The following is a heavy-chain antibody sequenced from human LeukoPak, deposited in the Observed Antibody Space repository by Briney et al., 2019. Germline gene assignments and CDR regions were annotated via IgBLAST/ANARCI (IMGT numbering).Heavy chain of an antibody. CDR1: GYTFTGYY. CDR2: INLNTGVT. CDR3: ARSYCGGDCYLTIDY. D-gene: IGHD2-21*02. J-gene: IGHJ4*02. Sequence: ASVKVSCKASGYTFTGYYMHWVRQAPGQGLTWMGWINLNTGVTNYAQKFQGRVTMTRATSINTAYMELDRLTSDDTAIYYCARSYCGGDCYLTIDYWGQGTLITVSS. V-gene: IGHV1-2*02.